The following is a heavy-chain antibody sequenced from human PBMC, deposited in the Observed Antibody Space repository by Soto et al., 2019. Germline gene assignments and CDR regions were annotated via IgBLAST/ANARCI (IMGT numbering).Heavy chain of an antibody. J-gene: IGHJ6*03. CDR3: AREAAAGTPGGYYYYYMDV. CDR1: GYTFTGYY. D-gene: IGHD6-13*01. V-gene: IGHV1-2*04. Sequence: VASVKVSCKASGYTFTGYYMHWVRQAPGQGLEWMGWINPNSGGTNYAQKFQGWVTMTRDTSISTAYMELSRLRSDDTAVYYCAREAAAGTPGGYYYYYMDVWGKGTTVTVSS. CDR2: INPNSGGT.